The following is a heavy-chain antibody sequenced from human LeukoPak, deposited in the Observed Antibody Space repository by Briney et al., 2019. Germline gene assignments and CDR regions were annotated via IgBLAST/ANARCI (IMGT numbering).Heavy chain of an antibody. CDR2: IYYSGST. V-gene: IGHV4-59*12. CDR3: ARDMRFGDMDV. D-gene: IGHD3-10*01. Sequence: SETLSLTCAVSGGSLSSFYWSWIRQPPGKGLEWIGYIYYSGSTNYNPSLKSRVTMSVDTSKNQFSLKLSSVTAADTAVYYCARDMRFGDMDVWGKGTTVTISS. J-gene: IGHJ6*03. CDR1: GGSLSSFY.